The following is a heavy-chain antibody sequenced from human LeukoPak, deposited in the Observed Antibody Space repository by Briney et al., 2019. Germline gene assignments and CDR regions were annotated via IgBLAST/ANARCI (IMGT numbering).Heavy chain of an antibody. J-gene: IGHJ4*02. D-gene: IGHD1-26*01. CDR3: TRGTVGGSYFDY. V-gene: IGHV3-7*03. CDR2: IKQDGSEK. Sequence: PGGSLRLSCAASGFTFSNYAMSWVRQAPGKGLEWVANIKQDGSEKYFVDSVKGRFTISRDNAKNSLYLQMNSLRAEDTAVYYCTRGTVGGSYFDYWGQGTLVTVSS. CDR1: GFTFSNYA.